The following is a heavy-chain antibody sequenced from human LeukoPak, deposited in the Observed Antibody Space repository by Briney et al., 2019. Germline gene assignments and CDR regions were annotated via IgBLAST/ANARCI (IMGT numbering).Heavy chain of an antibody. CDR3: ARDGTVRGKNGCFDY. J-gene: IGHJ4*02. Sequence: PGGSLRLSCEASGFALNNYIMSWVSQAPGKGLEWISQISISSSTIYYRDSVRGRFTISRDNAKNSLYLQMNSLRAEDTAVYYCARDGTVRGKNGCFDYWGQGTLVTVSS. V-gene: IGHV3-48*04. D-gene: IGHD3-10*01. CDR2: ISISSSTI. CDR1: GFALNNYI.